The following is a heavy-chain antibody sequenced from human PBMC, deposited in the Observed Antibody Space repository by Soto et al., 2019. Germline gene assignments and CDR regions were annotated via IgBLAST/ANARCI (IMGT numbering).Heavy chain of an antibody. CDR3: ASSPRGYCSSTSCRELGNYYGMDV. V-gene: IGHV5-10-1*01. J-gene: IGHJ6*02. D-gene: IGHD2-2*01. CDR2: IDPSDSYT. Sequence: GESLKISCKGSGYSFTSYWISWVRQMPGKGLEWMGRIDPSDSYTNYSPSFQGHVTISADKSISTAYLQWSSLKASDTAMYYCASSPRGYCSSTSCRELGNYYGMDVWGQGTTDTVSS. CDR1: GYSFTSYW.